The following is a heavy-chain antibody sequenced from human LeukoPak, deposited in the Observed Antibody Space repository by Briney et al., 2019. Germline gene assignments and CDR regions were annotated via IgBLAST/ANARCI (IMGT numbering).Heavy chain of an antibody. V-gene: IGHV5-51*01. D-gene: IGHD1-26*01. J-gene: IGHJ3*02. Sequence: GESLEISCKGSGYSFTTYWIGWVRQVPGKGLEYMGIINPGDSDTRYSPTFLTRVTISVDKSISTAYLQWSSLKASDTAMYYCASPRVGATAFAIRGERGIVSVSS. CDR3: ASPRVGATAFAI. CDR2: INPGDSDT. CDR1: GYSFTTYW.